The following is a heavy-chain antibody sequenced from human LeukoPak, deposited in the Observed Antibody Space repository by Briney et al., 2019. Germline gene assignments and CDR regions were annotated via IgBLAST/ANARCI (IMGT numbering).Heavy chain of an antibody. CDR1: GYTFTDYY. CDR3: ATLPRYCSGGSCYG. CDR2: VDPEDGET. J-gene: IGHJ4*02. D-gene: IGHD2-15*01. V-gene: IGHV1-69-2*01. Sequence: EASVKVSCKVFGYTFTDYYMHWVQQAPGKGLEWMGLVDPEDGETIYAEKFQGRVTITADTSTDTAYMELSSLRSEDTAVYYCATLPRYCSGGSCYGWGQGTLVTVSS.